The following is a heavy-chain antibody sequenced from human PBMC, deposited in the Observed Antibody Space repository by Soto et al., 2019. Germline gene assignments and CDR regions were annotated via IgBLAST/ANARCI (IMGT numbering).Heavy chain of an antibody. CDR1: GGTFSSYA. V-gene: IGHV1-69*13. CDR3: VRDQGDHVIHFDH. CDR2: IIPIFGTA. J-gene: IGHJ4*02. Sequence: SVKVSCKASGGTFSSYAISWVRQAPGQGLEWMGGIIPIFGTANYTQKFQGRVTITADESTSTAYMELNSLRAEDTAAYYCVRDQGDHVIHFDHWGQGALVTVSS. D-gene: IGHD3-16*01.